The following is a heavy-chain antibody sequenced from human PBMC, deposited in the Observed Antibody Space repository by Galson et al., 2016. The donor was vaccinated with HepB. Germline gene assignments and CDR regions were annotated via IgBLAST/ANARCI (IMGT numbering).Heavy chain of an antibody. CDR1: GFAFNTYW. CDR2: IKQDGSAK. V-gene: IGHV3-7*03. Sequence: SLRLSCAASGFAFNTYWMSWFRQAPGKGLVWVASIKQDGSAKYYLDSVKGRFTISRDNAENSLSLQMDSLRAEDTAVYYCVRTARTVTGSNPGGDSWGQGTLVTVSS. CDR3: VRTARTVTGSNPGGDS. J-gene: IGHJ4*02. D-gene: IGHD6-19*01.